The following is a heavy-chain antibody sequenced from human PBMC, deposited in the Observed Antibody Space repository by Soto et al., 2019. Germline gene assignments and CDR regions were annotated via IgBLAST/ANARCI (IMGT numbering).Heavy chain of an antibody. CDR3: ARCPQPPDTADPYAVDV. D-gene: IGHD5-18*01. Sequence: QVQLVQSGTEVKQPGASVKVSCKASGGTFSRSGFHWVRQAPGQGLEWMGMIVPSVDTTNYAQKFQARVTISADQFTSKVYMELRSLRSEETAVYYCARCPQPPDTADPYAVDVWGQGTRVIVSS. V-gene: IGHV1-69*18. J-gene: IGHJ6*02. CDR1: GGTFSRSG. CDR2: IVPSVDTT.